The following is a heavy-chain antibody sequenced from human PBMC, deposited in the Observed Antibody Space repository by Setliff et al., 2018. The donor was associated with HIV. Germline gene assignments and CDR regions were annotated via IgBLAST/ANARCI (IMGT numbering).Heavy chain of an antibody. CDR2: IRYDGDNK. J-gene: IGHJ6*03. CDR3: AKAFGYCSGGSCPVLMDV. V-gene: IGHV3-30*02. Sequence: PGGSLRLSCAASGFTFSGYGMYWVRQAPGKGLEWVAFIRYDGDNKYYADSVKGRFTISRDNSKNTLYLQMNSLRAKDAAVYYCAKAFGYCSGGSCPVLMDVWGKWTAVTVSS. CDR1: GFTFSGYG. D-gene: IGHD2-15*01.